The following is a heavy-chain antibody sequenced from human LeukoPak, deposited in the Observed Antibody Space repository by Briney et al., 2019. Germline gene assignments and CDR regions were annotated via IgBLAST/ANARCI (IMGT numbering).Heavy chain of an antibody. J-gene: IGHJ4*02. D-gene: IGHD4-23*01. Sequence: SETLSLTCAVYGGSFSGYYWSWIRQPPGKGMEWIGEINHSGSTNYNPSLKSRVTISVDTSKNQFSLKLSSVTAADTAVYYCARGAVTDYWGQGTLVTVSS. CDR3: ARGAVTDY. CDR2: INHSGST. CDR1: GGSFSGYY. V-gene: IGHV4-34*01.